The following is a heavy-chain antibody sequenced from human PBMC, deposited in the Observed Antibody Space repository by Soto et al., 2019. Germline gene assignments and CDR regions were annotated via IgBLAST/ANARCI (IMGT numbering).Heavy chain of an antibody. D-gene: IGHD3-22*01. Sequence: QVQLVESGGGVVQPGRSLRLSCAASGFTFSSYGMHWVRQAPGKGLEWVAVISYDGSNKYYADSVKGRFTISRDNSKNTLYLQMNSLRAEDTAVYYCAKDALYYDSSATSPHYFDYWGQGTLVTVSS. CDR2: ISYDGSNK. CDR3: AKDALYYDSSATSPHYFDY. J-gene: IGHJ4*02. V-gene: IGHV3-30*18. CDR1: GFTFSSYG.